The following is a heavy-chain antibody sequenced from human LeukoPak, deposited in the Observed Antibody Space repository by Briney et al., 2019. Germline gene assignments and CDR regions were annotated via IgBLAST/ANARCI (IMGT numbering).Heavy chain of an antibody. V-gene: IGHV1-2*02. CDR2: INPNSGGT. D-gene: IGHD5-18*01. Sequence: ASVKVSCKASGYTFTGYYMHWVRQAPGQGLDWMGWINPNSGGTNYAQKFQGRVTMTRDTSISTAYMELSRLRSDDTAVYYCARVGYSYGPIQSCYYGMDVWGQGTTVTVSS. CDR1: GYTFTGYY. CDR3: ARVGYSYGPIQSCYYGMDV. J-gene: IGHJ6*02.